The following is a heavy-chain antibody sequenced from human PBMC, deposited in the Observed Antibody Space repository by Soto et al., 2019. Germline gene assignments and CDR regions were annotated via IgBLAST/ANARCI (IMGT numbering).Heavy chain of an antibody. D-gene: IGHD3-22*01. CDR3: ASHYDSSGYYYRGMDY. V-gene: IGHV1-69*12. CDR1: GGTFSSYD. J-gene: IGHJ4*02. CDR2: IIPIFGTA. Sequence: QVQLVQSGAEVKKPGSSVKVSCKASGGTFSSYDISCVRQAPGQGLEWMGGIIPIFGTADYAQKFQGRVTITADESVSTGNMELSSLRSEETPVYYCASHYDSSGYYYRGMDYWGQGTLVTVSS.